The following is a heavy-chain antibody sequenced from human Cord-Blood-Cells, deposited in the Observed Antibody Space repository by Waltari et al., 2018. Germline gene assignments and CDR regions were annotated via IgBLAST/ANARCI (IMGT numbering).Heavy chain of an antibody. CDR2: ISSSSSYI. Sequence: EVQLVESGGGLVKPGGSLRLSCAASGFTFSSYSMNWVRPAPGKGLEWVSSISSSSSYIYYADSVKGRFTISRDNAKNSLYLQMNSLRAEDTAVYYCARRRATTSDAFDIWGQGTMVTVSS. J-gene: IGHJ3*02. V-gene: IGHV3-21*01. CDR3: ARRRATTSDAFDI. CDR1: GFTFSSYS. D-gene: IGHD1-26*01.